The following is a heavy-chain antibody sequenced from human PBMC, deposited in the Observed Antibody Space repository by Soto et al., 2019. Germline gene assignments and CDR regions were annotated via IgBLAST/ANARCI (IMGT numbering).Heavy chain of an antibody. CDR1: GYTVISYG. D-gene: IGHD3-16*02. V-gene: IGHV1-18*01. CDR3: ARDTDNYDYVWGSYRPFDY. CDR2: ISAYNGNT. Sequence: XSVKVSCTASGYTVISYGIIWVRQASGQGLEWMGWISAYNGNTNYAQKLQGRVTMTTDTSTSTAYMELRSLRSDDTAVYYCARDTDNYDYVWGSYRPFDYWGQGTLVTVSS. J-gene: IGHJ4*02.